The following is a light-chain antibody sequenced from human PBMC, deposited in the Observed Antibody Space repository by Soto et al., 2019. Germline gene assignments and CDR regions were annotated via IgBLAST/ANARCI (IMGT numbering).Light chain of an antibody. CDR2: AAS. V-gene: IGKV1-39*01. CDR1: QSISSY. CDR3: QQSYCTPIT. J-gene: IGKJ5*01. Sequence: DTQMTQSPSSLSASVGDRVTITCRASQSISSYLNWYQQKPGKAPKLLIYAASSLQSGVPSRFSGSGSGTDFTLTISRLQPEDFATYYCQQSYCTPITFGQGTRLEI.